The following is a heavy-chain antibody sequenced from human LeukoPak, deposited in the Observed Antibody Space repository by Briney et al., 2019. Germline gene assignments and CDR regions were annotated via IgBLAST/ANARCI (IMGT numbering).Heavy chain of an antibody. J-gene: IGHJ4*01. Sequence: GESLKISCKGSGYSFTSYWIAWVRQMPGKGLEWMGIIYSGDSDTTYSPSFQGQVTISADKSISTAYLQWNSLKASDTAMYYCARRGYGDYGTFFDYXXXXTLXTVSS. V-gene: IGHV5-51*01. CDR1: GYSFTSYW. D-gene: IGHD4-17*01. CDR2: IYSGDSDT. CDR3: ARRGYGDYGTFFDY.